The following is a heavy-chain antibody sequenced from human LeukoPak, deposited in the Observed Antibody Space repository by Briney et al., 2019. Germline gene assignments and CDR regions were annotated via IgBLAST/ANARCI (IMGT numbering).Heavy chain of an antibody. J-gene: IGHJ4*02. Sequence: PGGSLRLSCAASGFTFITYAMSWVRQAPGKGLEWVSAISGGGGGNTYYADSVKGRFTISRDNSKNTLYLQMNSLRAEDTAIYYCAKHSGYSSRWSDYWSQGTLVTVAS. CDR3: AKHSGYSSRWSDY. D-gene: IGHD6-13*01. V-gene: IGHV3-23*01. CDR2: ISGGGGGNT. CDR1: GFTFITYA.